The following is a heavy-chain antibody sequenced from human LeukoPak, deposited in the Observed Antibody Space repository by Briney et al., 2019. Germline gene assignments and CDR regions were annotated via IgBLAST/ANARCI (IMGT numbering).Heavy chain of an antibody. D-gene: IGHD3-16*02. V-gene: IGHV3-23*01. CDR3: AKGTVGGVIVPSPFDY. CDR2: ISGSGGST. J-gene: IGHJ4*02. CDR1: GFTFSSYA. Sequence: GGSLRLSCAASGFTFSSYAMSWVRQAPGKGLEWVSAISGSGGSTYYADSVKGRFTISRDNSKNTLYLQMTSLRAEDAAVYYCAKGTVGGVIVPSPFDYWGQGTLVTVSS.